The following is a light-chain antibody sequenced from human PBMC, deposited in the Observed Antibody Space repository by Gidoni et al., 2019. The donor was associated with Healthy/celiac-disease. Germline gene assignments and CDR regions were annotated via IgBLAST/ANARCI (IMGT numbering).Light chain of an antibody. J-gene: IGKJ5*01. CDR2: DAS. CDR1: QSIISD. V-gene: IGKV1-39*01. CDR3: QQSYSTPIT. Sequence: DIQMTQSPSSLSASVGDRFTITCRASQSIISDLNWYQQKPGKAPKLLIYDASSLQSGVPSRFSGSGSGTDFTLTISSLQPEDFATYYCQQSYSTPITFGQGTRLEIK.